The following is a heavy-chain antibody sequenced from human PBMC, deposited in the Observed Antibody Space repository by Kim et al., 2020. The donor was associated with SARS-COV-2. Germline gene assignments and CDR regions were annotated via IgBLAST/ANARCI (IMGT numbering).Heavy chain of an antibody. V-gene: IGHV3-30*04. D-gene: IGHD3-10*01. Sequence: GGSLRLSCAASGFTFSSYAMHWVRQAPGKGLEWVAVISYDGSNKYYADSVKGRFTISRDNSKNTLYLQMNSLRAEDKAVYYCARAGGSGAFDIWGQGTMVTVSS. CDR2: ISYDGSNK. CDR1: GFTFSSYA. CDR3: ARAGGSGAFDI. J-gene: IGHJ3*02.